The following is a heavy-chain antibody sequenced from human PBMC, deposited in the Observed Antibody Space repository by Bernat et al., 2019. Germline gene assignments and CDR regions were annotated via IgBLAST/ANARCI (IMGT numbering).Heavy chain of an antibody. CDR2: IIPIFGTA. CDR1: GGTFSSYA. D-gene: IGHD1-26*01. Sequence: QVQLVQSGAEVKKPGSSVKVSCKASGGTFSSYAISWVRQAPGQGLEWMGGIIPIFGTANYAQKFQGRVTITADKSTSTAYMELSSLRSEDTAVYYCAKDRAGGSYYYYGMDVWGQGTTVTVSS. J-gene: IGHJ6*02. V-gene: IGHV1-69*06. CDR3: AKDRAGGSYYYYGMDV.